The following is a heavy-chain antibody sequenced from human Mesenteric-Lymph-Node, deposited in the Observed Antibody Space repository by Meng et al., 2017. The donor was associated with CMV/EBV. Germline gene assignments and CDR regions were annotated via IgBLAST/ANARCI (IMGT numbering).Heavy chain of an antibody. V-gene: IGHV3-30*04. CDR2: ISYDGSNK. D-gene: IGHD1-26*01. J-gene: IGHJ5*02. Sequence: SCAASGFTFSFFPMHWVRQAPGRGLEWVAAISYDGSNKQYADSVRGRLTISRDNSNNTLYLQMSSLRAEDTAIYYCARSGTYSGSSNWFDPWGQGTLVTVSS. CDR1: GFTFSFFP. CDR3: ARSGTYSGSSNWFDP.